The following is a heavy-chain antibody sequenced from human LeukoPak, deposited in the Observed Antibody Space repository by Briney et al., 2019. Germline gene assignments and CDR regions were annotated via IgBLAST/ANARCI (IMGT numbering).Heavy chain of an antibody. Sequence: ASVKVSCKASGYTFTGYYMHWVRQAPGQGLEWMGWINPNSGGTNYAQKFQGRVTMTRDTSISTAYMELSRLRSDDTAEYYCASTYSSGWYYFDYWGQGTLVTVSS. J-gene: IGHJ4*02. V-gene: IGHV1-2*02. D-gene: IGHD6-19*01. CDR2: INPNSGGT. CDR3: ASTYSSGWYYFDY. CDR1: GYTFTGYY.